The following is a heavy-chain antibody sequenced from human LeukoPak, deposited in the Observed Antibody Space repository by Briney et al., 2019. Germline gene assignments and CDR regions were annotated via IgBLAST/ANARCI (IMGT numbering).Heavy chain of an antibody. CDR1: GFTFSDST. V-gene: IGHV3-49*03. Sequence: GSLRLSCAASGFTFSDSTMSWYRQAPGKGLEWVGFVRRKVYGGTTEYAASVKGRFTISRDDSKSIAYLQMDSLKTEDTAVYYCTRGQGLYHWGQGTLVTVSS. D-gene: IGHD2/OR15-2a*01. J-gene: IGHJ4*02. CDR2: VRRKVYGGTT. CDR3: TRGQGLYH.